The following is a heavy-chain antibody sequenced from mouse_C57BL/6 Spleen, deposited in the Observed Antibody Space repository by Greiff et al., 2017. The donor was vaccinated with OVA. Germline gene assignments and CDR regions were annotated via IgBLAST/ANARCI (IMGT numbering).Heavy chain of an antibody. J-gene: IGHJ2*01. CDR2: IDPSDSYT. CDR1: GYTFTSYW. Sequence: QVQLQQPGAELVMPGASVKLSCKASGYTFTSYWMHWVKQRPGQGLEWIGEIDPSDSYTNYNQKFKGKSTLTVDKSSSTAYMQLSSLRSEDSAVYYCARRYYGSSLDYWGQGTTLTVSS. V-gene: IGHV1-69*01. D-gene: IGHD1-1*01. CDR3: ARRYYGSSLDY.